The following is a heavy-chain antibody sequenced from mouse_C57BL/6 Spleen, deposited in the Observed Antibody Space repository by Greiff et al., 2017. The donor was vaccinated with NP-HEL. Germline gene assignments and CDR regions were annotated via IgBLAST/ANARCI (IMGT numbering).Heavy chain of an antibody. Sequence: EVQLVESGPGLVKPSQSLSLTCSVTGYSITSGYYWNWIRQFPGNKLEWMGYISYDGSNNYNPSLKNRISITRDTSKNQFFLKLNSVTTEDTATYYCARANSNFLFDYWGQGTTLTVSS. V-gene: IGHV3-6*01. J-gene: IGHJ2*01. CDR2: ISYDGSN. CDR3: ARANSNFLFDY. CDR1: GYSITSGYY. D-gene: IGHD2-5*01.